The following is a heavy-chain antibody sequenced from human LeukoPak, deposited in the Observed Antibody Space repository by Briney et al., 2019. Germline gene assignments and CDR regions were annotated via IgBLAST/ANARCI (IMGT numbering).Heavy chain of an antibody. J-gene: IGHJ6*02. Sequence: GGSLRLSCSASGFTVSSNYMSWVRQAPGKGLEWVSVIYSGGSTYYADSVKGRFTISRDNSKNTLYLQMNSLRAEDTAVYYCAREKNYYYGMDLWGQGTTVTVSS. CDR1: GFTVSSNY. CDR2: IYSGGST. V-gene: IGHV3-53*01. CDR3: AREKNYYYGMDL.